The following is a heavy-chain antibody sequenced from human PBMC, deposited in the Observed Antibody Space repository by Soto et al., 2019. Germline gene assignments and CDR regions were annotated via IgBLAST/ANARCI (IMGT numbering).Heavy chain of an antibody. J-gene: IGHJ3*02. V-gene: IGHV1-24*01. CDR3: ATVRTYSCSSAVAFDI. Sequence: GASVKVSCKVSGYTLTELSMHWVRQAPGKGLEWMGGFDPEDGETIYAQKFQGRVTMTEDTSTDTAYMELSSLRSEDTAVYYCATVRTYSCSSAVAFDIWGQGTMVTVSS. CDR1: GYTLTELS. D-gene: IGHD6-6*01. CDR2: FDPEDGET.